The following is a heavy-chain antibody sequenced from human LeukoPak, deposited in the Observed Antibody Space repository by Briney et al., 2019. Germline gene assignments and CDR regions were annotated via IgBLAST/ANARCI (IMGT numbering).Heavy chain of an antibody. V-gene: IGHV4-59*08. CDR2: IYYSGST. Sequence: SETLSLTCTVSGGSISSYYWSWIRQPPGMGLEWIGNIYYSGSTNYNASLKSRVTISVDTSKNQFSLKLSSVTAADTAVYYCARRLTTVTTGDAFDIWGQGTMVTVSS. CDR3: ARRLTTVTTGDAFDI. J-gene: IGHJ3*02. D-gene: IGHD4-17*01. CDR1: GGSISSYY.